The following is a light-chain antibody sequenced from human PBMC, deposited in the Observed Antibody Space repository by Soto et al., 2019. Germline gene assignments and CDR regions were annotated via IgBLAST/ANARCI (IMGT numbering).Light chain of an antibody. J-gene: IGKJ1*01. CDR3: QQYDGYPWT. Sequence: DLQMTQSPSTLSASVGDRVTITCRASQSISSWLAWFQQKPGKAPKLLIYKASSLESGVPSRFSGSRSGTEFTLTISSLQPDDFATYYCQQYDGYPWTFGQGTKVEIK. V-gene: IGKV1-5*03. CDR2: KAS. CDR1: QSISSW.